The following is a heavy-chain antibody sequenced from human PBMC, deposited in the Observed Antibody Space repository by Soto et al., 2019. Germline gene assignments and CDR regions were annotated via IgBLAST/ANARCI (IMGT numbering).Heavy chain of an antibody. CDR1: GFTFDDYA. CDR3: AKGGQLLTEGGGY. CDR2: ISWNSGSI. J-gene: IGHJ4*02. D-gene: IGHD2-2*01. Sequence: EVQLVEYGGGLEQPGRSLRLSCAASGFTFDDYAMHWVRQAPGKGLEWVSGISWNSGSIGYADSVKGRFTISRDNAKNSLYLQMNSLRAEDTALYYCAKGGQLLTEGGGYWGQGTLVTVSS. V-gene: IGHV3-9*01.